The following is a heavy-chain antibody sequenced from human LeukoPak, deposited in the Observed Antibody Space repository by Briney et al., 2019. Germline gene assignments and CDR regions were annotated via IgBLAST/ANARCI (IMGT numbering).Heavy chain of an antibody. V-gene: IGHV3-23*01. J-gene: IGHJ4*02. CDR3: ARDSGYCSSTGCYVHYFDY. D-gene: IGHD2-2*01. Sequence: PGGSLRLSCAASGFTFSSYAMSWVRQAPGKGLEWVSAISGSGGSTYYADSVKGRFTVSRDNAKNSLYLQMNSLRAEDTAEYYCARDSGYCSSTGCYVHYFDYWGQGTLVTVSS. CDR2: ISGSGGST. CDR1: GFTFSSYA.